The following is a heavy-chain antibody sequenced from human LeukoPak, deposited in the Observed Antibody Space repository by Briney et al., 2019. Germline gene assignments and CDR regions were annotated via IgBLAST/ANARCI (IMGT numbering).Heavy chain of an antibody. V-gene: IGHV4-61*02. J-gene: IGHJ4*02. CDR2: ISTIGST. D-gene: IGHD5-12*01. CDR1: GGSITSGSYF. CDR3: ARGWLAGGYDY. Sequence: SETLSLTCTVSGGSITSGSYFWSWIRQPAGKGLEWIGRISTIGSTNYNPSLKSRVTMSVDTSKNQFSLKLSSVTAADTAVYYCARGWLAGGYDYWGQGTLVTVSS.